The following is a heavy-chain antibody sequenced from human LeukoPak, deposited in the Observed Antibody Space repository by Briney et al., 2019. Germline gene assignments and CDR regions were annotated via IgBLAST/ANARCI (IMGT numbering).Heavy chain of an antibody. Sequence: PSETLSLTCSVSGGSFSTYYWTWIRQPPGKGLEYIGYVYYTGSTNYDPSLQGRVAISIDTSKNQFSLKLRSVTAADAAVYFCARIDGDLLDSWGQGTLVAVSS. CDR1: GGSFSTYY. CDR2: VYYTGST. J-gene: IGHJ4*02. CDR3: ARIDGDLLDS. V-gene: IGHV4-59*08. D-gene: IGHD4-17*01.